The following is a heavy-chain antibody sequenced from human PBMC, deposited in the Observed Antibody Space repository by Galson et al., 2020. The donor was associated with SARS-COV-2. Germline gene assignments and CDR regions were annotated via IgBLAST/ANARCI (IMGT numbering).Heavy chain of an antibody. CDR2: ISFDGNIE. CDR1: GFTFSSFG. D-gene: IGHD5-12*01. Sequence: GESLKISCAASGFTFSSFGMHWVRQAPGKGLEWVGLISFDGNIENYADSVKGRFTIPRDNSKNTVYLQMNSLRADDTAVYYCATHTLAQDPDAFDIWGQGTVVTVSS. J-gene: IGHJ3*02. CDR3: ATHTLAQDPDAFDI. V-gene: IGHV3-30*03.